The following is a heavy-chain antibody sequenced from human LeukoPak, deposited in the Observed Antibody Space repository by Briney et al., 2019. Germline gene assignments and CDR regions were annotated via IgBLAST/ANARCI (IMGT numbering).Heavy chain of an antibody. Sequence: SETLSLTCTVSGGSISSYFWSWIRQPPGKGLEWIGYIYYSGSTNYNPSLKSRVTISVDTSKNQFSLRLSSVTAADTAVYYCARTYDSPGYYSPDYYYMDVWGKGTTVTISS. J-gene: IGHJ6*03. CDR3: ARTYDSPGYYSPDYYYMDV. CDR1: GGSISSYF. CDR2: IYYSGST. D-gene: IGHD3-22*01. V-gene: IGHV4-59*08.